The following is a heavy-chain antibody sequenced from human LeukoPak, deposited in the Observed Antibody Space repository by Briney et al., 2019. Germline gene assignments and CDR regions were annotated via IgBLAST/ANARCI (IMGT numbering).Heavy chain of an antibody. CDR1: GGSFSGYY. D-gene: IGHD1-26*01. J-gene: IGHJ4*02. CDR3: DGGSYPGNY. CDR2: IYHSGNT. Sequence: SETLSLTCAVYGGSFSGYYWSWIRQPPGKGLEWIGGIYHSGNTNHNPSLKSRVTISVDTSKNQFSLKLSSVTAADTAVYYCDGGSYPGNYWGQGTLVTVSS. V-gene: IGHV4-34*01.